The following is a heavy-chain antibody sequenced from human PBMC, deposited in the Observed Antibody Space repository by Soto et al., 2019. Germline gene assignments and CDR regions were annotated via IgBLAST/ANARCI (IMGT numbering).Heavy chain of an antibody. D-gene: IGHD5-18*01. J-gene: IGHJ3*02. CDR1: GFTFRSYA. CDR2: ISGSGGST. Sequence: VQLLESGGGLVQPGGSLRLSCAGSGFTFRSYAMNWVRQAPGKGLEWVSGISGSGGSTYYADSVKGRFTISRDNSKNTLYLQMNSLRAEDTAVYYCAKSWIQLWSSPFDIWGQGTMVTVSS. CDR3: AKSWIQLWSSPFDI. V-gene: IGHV3-23*01.